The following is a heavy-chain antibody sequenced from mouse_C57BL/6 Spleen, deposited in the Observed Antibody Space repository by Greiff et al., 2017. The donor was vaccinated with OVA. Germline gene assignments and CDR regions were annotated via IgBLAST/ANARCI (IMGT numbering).Heavy chain of an antibody. CDR1: GYTFTDYN. V-gene: IGHV1-22*01. CDR2: INPNNGGT. Sequence: VQLKQSGPELVKPGASVKMSCKASGYTFTDYNMHWVKQSHGKSLEWIGYINPNNGGTSYNQKFKGKATLTVNKSSSTAYMELRSLTSEDSAVYYCARWDYDYDRGDWYFDVWGTGTTVTVSS. J-gene: IGHJ1*03. CDR3: ARWDYDYDRGDWYFDV. D-gene: IGHD2-4*01.